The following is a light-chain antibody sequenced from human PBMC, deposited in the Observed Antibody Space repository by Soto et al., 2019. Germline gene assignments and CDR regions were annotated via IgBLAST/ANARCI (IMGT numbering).Light chain of an antibody. J-gene: IGKJ4*01. CDR1: QSVESY. V-gene: IGKV3-11*01. CDR3: QQRSSWPLLT. Sequence: EIVLTQSLATLSLSPGERATLSCRASQSVESYLAWYQQKPGQAPRLLIYDAFNRATGIPARFSGGGSGTDFTLTISSLEPEYFAVYYCQQRSSWPLLTFGGGTQVEIK. CDR2: DAF.